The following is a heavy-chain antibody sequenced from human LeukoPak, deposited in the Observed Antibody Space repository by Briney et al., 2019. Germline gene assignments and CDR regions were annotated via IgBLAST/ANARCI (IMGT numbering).Heavy chain of an antibody. J-gene: IGHJ6*03. V-gene: IGHV1-2*02. D-gene: IGHD3-3*01. CDR2: INPNSGGT. CDR3: ASASITIFGVGPYYYYYYMDV. Sequence: ASVKVSCKASGYTFTGYYMHWVRQAPGQGLEWMGWINPNSGGTNYAQKFQGRVTMTRDTSISTAYMELSRLRSDDTAVYYCASASITIFGVGPYYYYYYMDVWGKGTTVTVSS. CDR1: GYTFTGYY.